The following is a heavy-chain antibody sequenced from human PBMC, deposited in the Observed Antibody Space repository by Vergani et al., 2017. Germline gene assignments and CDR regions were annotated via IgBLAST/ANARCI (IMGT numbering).Heavy chain of an antibody. CDR3: ARSGLWVGDLPPSFDF. Sequence: QVQLVQSGAEVKKPGSSLKVSCKTSGDTFSPYAITWMRQAPGQGLEWMGAIIPIFNTTNCAQKFQDRVTFTAENSTGTAYMDLSSLKLEDTAIYYCARSGLWVGDLPPSFDFWGQGTPVTVSS. V-gene: IGHV1-69*06. CDR1: GDTFSPYA. D-gene: IGHD3-10*01. J-gene: IGHJ4*02. CDR2: IIPIFNTT.